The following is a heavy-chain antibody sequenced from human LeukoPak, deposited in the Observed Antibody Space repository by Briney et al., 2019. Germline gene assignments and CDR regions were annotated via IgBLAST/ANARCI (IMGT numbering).Heavy chain of an antibody. CDR2: IIPIFGTA. Sequence: SVKVSCKASGYTFTSYGISWVRQAPGQGLEWMGGIIPIFGTANYAQKFQGRVTITADKSTSTAYMELSSLRSEDTAVYYCARVPRITIFGVAKYYYYYMDVWGKGTTVTVSS. CDR3: ARVPRITIFGVAKYYYYYMDV. D-gene: IGHD3-3*01. J-gene: IGHJ6*03. CDR1: GYTFTSYG. V-gene: IGHV1-69*06.